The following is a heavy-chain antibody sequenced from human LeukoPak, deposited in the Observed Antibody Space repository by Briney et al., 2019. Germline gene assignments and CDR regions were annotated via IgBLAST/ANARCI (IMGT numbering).Heavy chain of an antibody. CDR1: GGSISGYY. CDR3: AREPPVYYYYMDV. J-gene: IGHJ6*03. V-gene: IGHV4-4*07. CDR2: IYTSGST. Sequence: SETLSLTCTVSGGSISGYYWSWIRQPAGKGLEWNRRIYTSGSTNYNPSLKSRVTMSVDTSKNQFSLKLSSVTAADTAVYYCAREPPVYYYYMDVWDKGTTVTVSS.